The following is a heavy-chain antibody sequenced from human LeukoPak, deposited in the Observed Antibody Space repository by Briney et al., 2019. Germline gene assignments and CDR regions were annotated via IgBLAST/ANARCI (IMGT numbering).Heavy chain of an antibody. V-gene: IGHV3-23*01. D-gene: IGHD6-19*01. CDR1: GFTFSSYA. CDR2: ISSSGGTT. Sequence: RGSLRLSCAASGFTFSSYAMNWVRQAPGNRLEWGSVISSSGGTTYYSDSVKGRFIISRDNSKNTLYLQMNSLRAEDTAVYYCAKAGIAVPATPEYCGQGTQVTVSS. CDR3: AKAGIAVPATPEY. J-gene: IGHJ4*02.